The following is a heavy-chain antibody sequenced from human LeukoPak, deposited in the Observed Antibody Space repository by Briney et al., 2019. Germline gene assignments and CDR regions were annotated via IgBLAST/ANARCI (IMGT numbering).Heavy chain of an antibody. CDR3: ARNGIVGAGYYFDY. Sequence: GGSLRLSCAASGFTFSSYTMNWVRQAPGKGLEWVSSISSSSSYIYYANSVKGRFSISRDNAKKSLYLQMNILRAEDTAVYYCARNGIVGAGYYFDYWGQGTLVTVSS. CDR1: GFTFSSYT. V-gene: IGHV3-21*01. CDR2: ISSSSSYI. D-gene: IGHD1-26*01. J-gene: IGHJ4*02.